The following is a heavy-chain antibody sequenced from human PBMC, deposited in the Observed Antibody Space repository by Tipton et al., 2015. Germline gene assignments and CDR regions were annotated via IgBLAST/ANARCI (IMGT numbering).Heavy chain of an antibody. Sequence: TLSLTCTVSGGSISSSSYYWGWIRQPPEKGLEWIGNIYYSGSTYYNPSLKSRVTISVDTSKNQFSLELTSVTAADTAMYYCARVESTGWYCDYWGQGTLVTVPS. J-gene: IGHJ4*02. D-gene: IGHD6-19*01. CDR2: IYYSGST. V-gene: IGHV4-39*07. CDR3: ARVESTGWYCDY. CDR1: GGSISSSSYY.